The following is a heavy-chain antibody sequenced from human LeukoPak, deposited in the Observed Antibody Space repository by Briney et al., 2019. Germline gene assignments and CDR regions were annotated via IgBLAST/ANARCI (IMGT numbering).Heavy chain of an antibody. Sequence: PGGSLRLSCAASGFTFSSYSMNWVRQAPGKGLEWVSYISSSSSTIYYADSVKGRFTISRDNAKNSLYLQMNSLRAEDTAVYYCAKASTFGELNRPFDHWGQGTLVTVSS. J-gene: IGHJ5*02. D-gene: IGHD3-10*01. V-gene: IGHV3-48*01. CDR2: ISSSSSTI. CDR1: GFTFSSYS. CDR3: AKASTFGELNRPFDH.